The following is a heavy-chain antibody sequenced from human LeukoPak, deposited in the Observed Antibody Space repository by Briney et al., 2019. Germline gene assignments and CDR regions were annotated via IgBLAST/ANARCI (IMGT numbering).Heavy chain of an antibody. J-gene: IGHJ4*02. D-gene: IGHD1-7*01. V-gene: IGHV3-23*01. CDR2: ISGSGGST. CDR3: AKDSGYNWNYQPRERSRYYFDY. CDR1: GFTFSSYA. Sequence: GGSLRLSCAASGFTFSSYAMSWVRQAPGKGLEWVSAISGSGGSTYYADSVKGRFTISRDNSKNTLYLQMNSLRAEDTAVYYCAKDSGYNWNYQPRERSRYYFDYWGQGTLVTVSS.